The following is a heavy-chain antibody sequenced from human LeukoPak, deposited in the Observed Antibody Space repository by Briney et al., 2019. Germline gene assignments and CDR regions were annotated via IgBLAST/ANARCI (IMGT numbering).Heavy chain of an antibody. J-gene: IGHJ3*02. D-gene: IGHD2-8*01. CDR2: ISSRSTYI. V-gene: IGHV3-21*01. CDR3: ATSMAQDVDAFHI. CDR1: RFTFSTYS. Sequence: PGGSLRLSCAASRFTFSTYSMNWVSQAPGKRLEWVSSISSRSTYIYYADSVKGRFTISRDNAKNSLYLQMNNLRAEDAAMFYCATSMAQDVDAFHIWGQGTMVTVSS.